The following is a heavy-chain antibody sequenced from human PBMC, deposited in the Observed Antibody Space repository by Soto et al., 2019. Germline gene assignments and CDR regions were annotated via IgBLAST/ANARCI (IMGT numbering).Heavy chain of an antibody. CDR2: IWYDGTSK. CDR3: ARTPLTSDAFDI. J-gene: IGHJ3*02. V-gene: IGHV3-33*01. CDR1: GFTFSTYA. D-gene: IGHD2-15*01. Sequence: QVQLVESGGGVVQPGRSLRLSCAASGFTFSTYAMHWVRQAPGKGLEWVAVIWYDGTSKFYGDFVRGRFTISRDNSNNTLYLQLNSLRPDDTAVYYCARTPLTSDAFDIWGQGTTVTFSA.